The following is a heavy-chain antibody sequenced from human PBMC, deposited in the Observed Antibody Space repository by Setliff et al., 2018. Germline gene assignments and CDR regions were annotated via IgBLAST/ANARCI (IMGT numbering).Heavy chain of an antibody. Sequence: GESLKISCKGSGYSFTSYWIGWVRQMPGKGLEWMGIIYPGDSDTRYSPSFQGQVTISADKSNSTAYLQWSSLKALDTAMYYCARQSWGGSGWSWVDYWGQGTLVTVSS. V-gene: IGHV5-51*01. CDR3: ARQSWGGSGWSWVDY. CDR1: GYSFTSYW. D-gene: IGHD6-19*01. J-gene: IGHJ4*02. CDR2: IYPGDSDT.